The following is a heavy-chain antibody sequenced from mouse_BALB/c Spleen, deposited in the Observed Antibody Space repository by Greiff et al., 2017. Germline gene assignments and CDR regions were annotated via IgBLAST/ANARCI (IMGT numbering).Heavy chain of an antibody. V-gene: IGHV1S29*02. CDR1: GYTFTDYN. D-gene: IGHD4-1*01. CDR2: IYPYNGGT. Sequence: EVQLQQSGPELVKPGASVKISCKASGYTFTDYNMHWVKQSHGKSLEWIGYIYPYNGGTGYNQKFKSKATLTVDNSSSTAYMELRSLTSEDSAVYYCANWDWYFDVWGAGTTVTVSS. J-gene: IGHJ1*01. CDR3: ANWDWYFDV.